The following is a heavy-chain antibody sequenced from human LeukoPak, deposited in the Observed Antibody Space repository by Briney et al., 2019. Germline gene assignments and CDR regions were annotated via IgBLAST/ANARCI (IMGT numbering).Heavy chain of an antibody. CDR1: GFTFSRLE. CDR2: ISGSEKTI. J-gene: IGHJ3*02. Sequence: GGSLGLSVEASGFTFSRLEMSWFRKAQGKGLEWISYISGSEKTIVYADSVKGRFTISRDSARNSLFLQMNSLRVEDRAVYYCARGHPGAFDIWGQGTMVTVSS. V-gene: IGHV3-48*03. CDR3: ARGHPGAFDI.